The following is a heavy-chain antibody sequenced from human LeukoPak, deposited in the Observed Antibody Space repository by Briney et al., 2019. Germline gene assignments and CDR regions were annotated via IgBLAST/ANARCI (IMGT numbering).Heavy chain of an antibody. CDR2: IYYSGST. D-gene: IGHD2-8*02. CDR1: GGSISSYY. J-gene: IGHJ3*02. V-gene: IGHV4-59*08. CDR3: ARLVGGEGVVAYGDI. Sequence: SETLSLTCTVSGGSISSYYWSWIRQPPGKGLEWIGYIYYSGSTNYNPSLKSRVTISVDTSKNQFSLKLSSVTAADTAVYYCARLVGGEGVVAYGDIWGQGTMVTVSS.